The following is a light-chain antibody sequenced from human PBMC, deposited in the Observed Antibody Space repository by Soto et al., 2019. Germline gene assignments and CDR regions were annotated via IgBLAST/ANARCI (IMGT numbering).Light chain of an antibody. CDR1: QGISSW. CDR3: LQAHSFPFT. V-gene: IGKV1-12*02. J-gene: IGKJ5*01. Sequence: DIQMTQSPSSVSASVGDRFTIPCRASQGISSWLAWYQQKPGKAPKLLIYAASSLQSGVPSRFSGSGSGTDFMLTSTSLQPEDFATYYCLQAHSFPFTFGQGTRLEIK. CDR2: AAS.